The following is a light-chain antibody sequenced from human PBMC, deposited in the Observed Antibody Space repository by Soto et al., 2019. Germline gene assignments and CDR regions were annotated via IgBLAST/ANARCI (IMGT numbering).Light chain of an antibody. V-gene: IGKV3-15*01. CDR1: QSVGSH. Sequence: ILMTQTPATLSVSPGERATLSCRASQSVGSHLAWYHQKSGQAPRLLIYGGSTRATGIPARFSGSGSGKEFTLTISSLQSEDFAVYYCQQYNNWPPWTFGQGTKVEIK. J-gene: IGKJ1*01. CDR3: QQYNNWPPWT. CDR2: GGS.